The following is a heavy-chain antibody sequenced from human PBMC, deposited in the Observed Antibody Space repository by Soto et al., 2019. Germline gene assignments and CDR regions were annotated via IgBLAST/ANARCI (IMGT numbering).Heavy chain of an antibody. CDR1: DGSITKYY. V-gene: IGHV4-59*13. Sequence: SGTLSLTGTVSDGSITKYYWTWVRQSPGKGLEWIGNVHHTGRTTVSPSLKNRVSMSVDTYKDQFSLNLTSATAADTAFYFCARDSRREHFTIYGITTNALDVWGQGTLVT. J-gene: IGHJ3*01. D-gene: IGHD3-3*02. CDR3: ARDSRREHFTIYGITTNALDV. CDR2: VHHTGRT.